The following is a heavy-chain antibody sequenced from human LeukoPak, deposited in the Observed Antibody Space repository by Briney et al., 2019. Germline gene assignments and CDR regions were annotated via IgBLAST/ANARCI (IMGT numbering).Heavy chain of an antibody. J-gene: IGHJ6*02. D-gene: IGHD2-2*01. Sequence: PSETLSLTCTVSGGSISSYYWSWIRQPAGKGLEWIGRIYTIGSTNYNPSLKRRVTMSVDTSKNQFSLKLSSVTAADTAVYYCARQLGYCSSTSCYYYGMDVWGQGTTVTVSS. CDR2: IYTIGST. CDR1: GGSISSYY. CDR3: ARQLGYCSSTSCYYYGMDV. V-gene: IGHV4-4*07.